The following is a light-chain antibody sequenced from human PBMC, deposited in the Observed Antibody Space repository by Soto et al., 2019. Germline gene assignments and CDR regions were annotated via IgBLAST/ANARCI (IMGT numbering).Light chain of an antibody. CDR3: QQYNSYSST. CDR1: QSISSW. Sequence: DIQMTQSPSTLSASVGDRVTITCRASQSISSWLAWYQQKPGKAPKLLIYKALSLESWVPSRFSGSGSGTEFTLTIRSLQPDEFATYYCQQYNSYSSTFGQGTQLEIK. V-gene: IGKV1-5*03. J-gene: IGKJ2*01. CDR2: KAL.